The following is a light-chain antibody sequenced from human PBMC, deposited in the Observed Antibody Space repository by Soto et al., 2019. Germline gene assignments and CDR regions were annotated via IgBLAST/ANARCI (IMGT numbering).Light chain of an antibody. CDR1: SGSVSTSYY. J-gene: IGLJ3*02. CDR3: VLYMSSGISV. CDR2: STN. Sequence: QTVGTQEPSFSVSPGRTVTLTCGLSSGSVSTSYYPSWYQQTPGQAPRTLIYSTNTRSSGVPDRFSGSILGNKAALTITGAQADDESDYYCVLYMSSGISVFGGGTKLTVL. V-gene: IGLV8-61*01.